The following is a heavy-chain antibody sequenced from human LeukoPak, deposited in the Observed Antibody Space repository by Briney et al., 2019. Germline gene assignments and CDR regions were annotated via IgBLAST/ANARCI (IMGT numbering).Heavy chain of an antibody. Sequence: ASVKVSCNASGYTFTNYGIIWVRQAPGQGLEWMGWISAYNGHTKYAQKVQGRVTMTRDTSTSTAYMELRSLRSDDTAVYYCARDGHRRYHYDSSGREDAFDIWGQGTMVTVSS. CDR3: ARDGHRRYHYDSSGREDAFDI. J-gene: IGHJ3*02. CDR2: ISAYNGHT. D-gene: IGHD3-22*01. V-gene: IGHV1-18*01. CDR1: GYTFTNYG.